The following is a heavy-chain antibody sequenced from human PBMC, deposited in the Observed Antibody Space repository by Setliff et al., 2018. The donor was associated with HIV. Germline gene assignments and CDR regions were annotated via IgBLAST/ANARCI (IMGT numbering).Heavy chain of an antibody. J-gene: IGHJ4*02. V-gene: IGHV4-30-2*01. D-gene: IGHD2-21*02. CDR3: ARSPYCGGDCAIGLDY. CDR1: GFTFNDYY. CDR2: IYHSGIT. Sequence: LRLSCAASGFTFNDYYMSWIRQPPGKGLEWIGYIYHSGITCYNPSLKSRVTISVDRSKNQLSLKLSSVTAADTAVYYCARSPYCGGDCAIGLDYWGQGTLVTVSS.